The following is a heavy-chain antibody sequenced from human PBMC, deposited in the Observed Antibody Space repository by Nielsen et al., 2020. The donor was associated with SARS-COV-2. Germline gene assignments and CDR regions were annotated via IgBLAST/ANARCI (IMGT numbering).Heavy chain of an antibody. J-gene: IGHJ3*02. D-gene: IGHD3-10*01. CDR1: GFTFSSYS. V-gene: IGHV3-30*03. Sequence: GGSLRLSCAASGFTFSSYSMNWVRQAPGKGLEWVAVISYDGSNKYYADSVKGRFTISRDNSKNTLYLQMNSLRAEDTAVYYCARDRTYYYGSGSSDAFDIWGQGTMVTVSS. CDR2: ISYDGSNK. CDR3: ARDRTYYYGSGSSDAFDI.